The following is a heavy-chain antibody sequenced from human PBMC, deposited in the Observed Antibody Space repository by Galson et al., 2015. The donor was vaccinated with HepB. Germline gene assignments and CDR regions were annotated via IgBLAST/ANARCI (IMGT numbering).Heavy chain of an antibody. CDR3: ARDPSDADYGAY. J-gene: IGHJ4*02. CDR2: IYSDGRI. D-gene: IGHD4-17*01. Sequence: SLRLSCAASGFTVTGNYFSWVRQAPGKGLEWVPVIYSDGRIFHADSVKGRFTISRDNSRNTVYLQMNSLRAGDTALYYCARDPSDADYGAYWGQGTLVTVSS. V-gene: IGHV3-66*01. CDR1: GFTVTGNY.